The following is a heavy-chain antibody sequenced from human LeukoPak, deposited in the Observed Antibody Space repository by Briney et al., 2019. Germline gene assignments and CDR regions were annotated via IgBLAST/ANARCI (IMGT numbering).Heavy chain of an antibody. J-gene: IGHJ4*02. D-gene: IGHD3-22*01. CDR2: ITPILGIV. Sequence: ASVKVSCKASGGTLTSYAITWVRQAPGHGLEWMGRITPILGIVNYAQEFQDRVTMTADNSTSTAYMELRSLRSDDTAVYYCARDWYYYDSSAQGYWGQGTLVTVSS. V-gene: IGHV1-69*04. CDR3: ARDWYYYDSSAQGY. CDR1: GGTLTSYA.